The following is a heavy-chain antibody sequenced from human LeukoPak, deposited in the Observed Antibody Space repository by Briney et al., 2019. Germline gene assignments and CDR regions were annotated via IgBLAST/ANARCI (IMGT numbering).Heavy chain of an antibody. CDR1: GYTFTSYD. Sequence: ASVKVSCKASGYTFTSYDINWVRQATGQGLEWMGWMNPNSGNTGYAQKFQGRVTMTRNTSISTAYMELSSLRSEDTAVYYCARGQGRRTLYGSGSYNYWGQGTLVTASS. CDR2: MNPNSGNT. D-gene: IGHD3-10*01. J-gene: IGHJ4*02. CDR3: ARGQGRRTLYGSGSYNY. V-gene: IGHV1-8*01.